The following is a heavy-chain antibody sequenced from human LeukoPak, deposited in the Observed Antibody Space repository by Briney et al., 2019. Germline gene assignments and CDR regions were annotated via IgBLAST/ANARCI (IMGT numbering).Heavy chain of an antibody. CDR3: ARIFCGGRRCWPYYYYYYMDV. Sequence: SVKVSCKASGGTFSSYAISWVRQAPGQGLEWMGRIIPILGIANYAQKFQGRVTITADKSTSTAYMELRSLRSDDTAVYYCARIFCGGRRCWPYYYYYYMDVWGKGTTVTVSS. D-gene: IGHD3-16*01. J-gene: IGHJ6*03. CDR2: IIPILGIA. CDR1: GGTFSSYA. V-gene: IGHV1-69*04.